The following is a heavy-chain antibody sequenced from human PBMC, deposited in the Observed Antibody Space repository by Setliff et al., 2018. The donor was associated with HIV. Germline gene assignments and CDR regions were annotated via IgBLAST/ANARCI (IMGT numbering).Heavy chain of an antibody. V-gene: IGHV3-15*01. D-gene: IGHD4-17*01. CDR1: GFTFNNAW. CDR2: IKSEGDGGTT. Sequence: GGSLRLSCATSGFTFNNAWMSWVRQAPGKGLEWVGHIKSEGDGGTTDYAGAVKGRFTISRDVSKDTLYLQMNSLRTEDTAVYFCAVSPDGDCATTECANWFDPWGQGTQVTVSS. CDR3: AVSPDGDCATTECANWFDP. J-gene: IGHJ5*02.